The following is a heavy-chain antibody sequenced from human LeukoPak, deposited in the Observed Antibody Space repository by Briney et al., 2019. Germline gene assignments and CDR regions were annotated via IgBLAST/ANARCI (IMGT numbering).Heavy chain of an antibody. CDR1: GGTFSSYT. CDR2: IIPILGIA. CDR3: ARDYGHYSNHPYYYYYMDV. J-gene: IGHJ6*03. Sequence: SVKVSCKASGGTFSSYTISWVRQAPGQGLEWMGRIIPILGIANYAQKFQGRVTITADKSTSTAYMELSSLRSEDTAVYYCARDYGHYSNHPYYYYYMDVWGKGTTVTVSS. V-gene: IGHV1-69*04. D-gene: IGHD4-11*01.